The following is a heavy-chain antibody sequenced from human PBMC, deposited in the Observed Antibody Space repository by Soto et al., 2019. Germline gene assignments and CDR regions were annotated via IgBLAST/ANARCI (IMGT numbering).Heavy chain of an antibody. CDR3: TTDQLLWFGELSGRDVGN. CDR2: IKSKTDGGTT. J-gene: IGHJ4*02. Sequence: EVQLVESGGGLVKPGGSLRLSCAASGFTFSNAWMSWVRQAPGKGLEWVGRIKSKTDGGTTDYAAPVKGRITISRGDSKHTLCLQMNSPKTEDAAVEYCTTDQLLWFGELSGRDVGNWGQGTLVTVSS. D-gene: IGHD3-10*01. CDR1: GFTFSNAW. V-gene: IGHV3-15*01.